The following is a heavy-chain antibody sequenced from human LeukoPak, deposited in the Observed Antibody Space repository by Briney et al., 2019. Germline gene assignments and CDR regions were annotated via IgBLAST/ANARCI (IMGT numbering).Heavy chain of an antibody. V-gene: IGHV3-30-3*01. CDR1: GFTFNTYA. D-gene: IGHD2-15*01. CDR2: ISYDGSNK. Sequence: TGGSLRLSCAASGFTFNTYAMHWVRQAPGKGLEWVAVISYDGSNKYNADSVKGRFTISRDNSKNTVFLQMNSLRGEDTAVYYCARDLSLYCSGGSCYSLNYWGQGTLVTVSS. CDR3: ARDLSLYCSGGSCYSLNY. J-gene: IGHJ4*02.